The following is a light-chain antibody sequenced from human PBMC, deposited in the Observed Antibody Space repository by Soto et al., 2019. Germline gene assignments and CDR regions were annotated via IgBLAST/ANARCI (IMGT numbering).Light chain of an antibody. CDR3: QQRSTWRK. J-gene: IGKJ1*01. CDR1: QSVSSY. Sequence: EIVLTQSPGTLSLSPGERATLSCRASQSVSSYLAWYQQKPGQAPRLLIYDASNRATGIPARFSGSGSGTDFTLTISSLEPEDFAVYSCQQRSTWRKFGQATTVDI. V-gene: IGKV3-11*01. CDR2: DAS.